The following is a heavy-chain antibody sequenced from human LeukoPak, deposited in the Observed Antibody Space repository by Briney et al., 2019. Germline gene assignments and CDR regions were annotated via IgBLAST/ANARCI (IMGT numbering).Heavy chain of an antibody. CDR3: AREHKDYDGDGYYYDN. V-gene: IGHV4-4*07. J-gene: IGHJ4*02. CDR1: GGSISNYY. D-gene: IGHD3-22*01. CDR2: LYVGRNT. Sequence: PSETLSLTCTVSGGSISNYYWAWIRQPAGQGLEWIGRLYVGRNTDHNPSLKSRVTMLVDSSKNQFSLRLRSVTAADTAVYYCAREHKDYDGDGYYYDNWGQGTLVTVSS.